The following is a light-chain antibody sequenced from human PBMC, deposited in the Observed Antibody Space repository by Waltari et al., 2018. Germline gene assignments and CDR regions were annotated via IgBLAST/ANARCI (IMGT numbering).Light chain of an antibody. CDR1: ESIGNY. CDR2: TAS. CDR3: QQSYSTQFT. V-gene: IGKV1-39*01. J-gene: IGKJ3*01. Sequence: DIQLTQSPSSLSAFVRDRVTITCRASESIGNYLNWYQQKPGRAPNLLIYTASTLQSGVPSRFSGNGSGTDFTLTISSLQPEDFATYFCQQSYSTQFTFGPGTKEDIK.